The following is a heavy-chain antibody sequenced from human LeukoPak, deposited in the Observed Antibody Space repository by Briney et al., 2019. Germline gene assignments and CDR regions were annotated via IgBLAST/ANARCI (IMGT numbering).Heavy chain of an antibody. Sequence: SETLSVTCTVPGGSISSSSYYWGWIRQPPGKGREWIGGIDYIGSTYYNPSLKSRVTISVDTSKNQFSLKLSSVTAADTAVYYCARVELVWFDPWGQGTLVTVSS. D-gene: IGHD1-7*01. CDR1: GGSISSSSYY. J-gene: IGHJ5*02. CDR2: IDYIGST. CDR3: ARVELVWFDP. V-gene: IGHV4-39*07.